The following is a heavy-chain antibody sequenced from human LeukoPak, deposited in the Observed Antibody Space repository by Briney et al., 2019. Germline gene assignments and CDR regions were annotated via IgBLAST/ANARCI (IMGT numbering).Heavy chain of an antibody. D-gene: IGHD6-13*01. CDR1: GYTFTSSY. J-gene: IGHJ6*03. V-gene: IGHV1-46*01. CDR3: ARDLSSSWSPEAVDYYYYMDV. Sequence: ASVKVSCKASGYTFTSSYMPWVRQTPGQGLEWMGIINPSGGSTSYAQKFQGRVTMTRDTSTSTVYMELSSLRSEDTAVYYCARDLSSSWSPEAVDYYYYMDVWGKGTTVTVSS. CDR2: INPSGGST.